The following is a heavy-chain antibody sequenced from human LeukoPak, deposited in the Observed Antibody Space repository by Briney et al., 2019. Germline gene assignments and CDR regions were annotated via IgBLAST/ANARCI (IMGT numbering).Heavy chain of an antibody. D-gene: IGHD5-18*01. J-gene: IGHJ3*02. V-gene: IGHV3-23*01. CDR2: ISGSGGST. Sequence: PGGSLRLSCAASGFTFSSHAMSWVRQAPGKGLEWVSAISGSGGSTYYADSVKGRFTISRDNSKNTLYLQMNSLRAEDTAVYYCAKAWIQLYDAFDIWGQGTMVTVSS. CDR3: AKAWIQLYDAFDI. CDR1: GFTFSSHA.